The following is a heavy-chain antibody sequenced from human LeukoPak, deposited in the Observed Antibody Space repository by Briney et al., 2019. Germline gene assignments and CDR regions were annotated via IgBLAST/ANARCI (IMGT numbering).Heavy chain of an antibody. Sequence: GGSLRLSCAASGFTFSSYAMTWVRQAPGKGLEWVSTITGTTALTYYADSVKGRFTISVDNSKNTLYLQMNSLRAEDTAMYYCANDYYDSSGYCDYWGQGTLVTVSS. CDR2: ITGTTALT. J-gene: IGHJ4*02. D-gene: IGHD3-22*01. CDR3: ANDYYDSSGYCDY. CDR1: GFTFSSYA. V-gene: IGHV3-23*01.